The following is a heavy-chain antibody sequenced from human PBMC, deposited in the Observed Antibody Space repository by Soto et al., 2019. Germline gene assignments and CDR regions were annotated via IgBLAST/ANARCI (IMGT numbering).Heavy chain of an antibody. D-gene: IGHD3-10*01. Sequence: EVQLLESGGGLVQPGGSLGLSCAAAGFTFSIYAMSWVRQAPGKGLEWVSAISGSGGSTYYADSVKGRFTISRDNSKNTLYLQMNILRADDTAVYDCAKATRGGAATLFSDYWGQGARVTVSS. CDR3: AKATRGGAATLFSDY. V-gene: IGHV3-23*01. J-gene: IGHJ4*02. CDR1: GFTFSIYA. CDR2: ISGSGGST.